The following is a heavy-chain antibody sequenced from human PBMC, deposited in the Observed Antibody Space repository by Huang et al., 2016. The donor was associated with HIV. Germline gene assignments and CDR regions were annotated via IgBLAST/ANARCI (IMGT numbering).Heavy chain of an antibody. D-gene: IGHD5-18*01. J-gene: IGHJ6*03. V-gene: IGHV1-18*01. CDR2: ISVYNGNT. CDR1: GYTFSSFG. CDR3: ARGGGIQLWLLGYYYMDV. Sequence: QVQLVQSGAEVKKPGASVKVSCKASGYTFSSFGISWVRQAPGQGLEWGGWISVYNGNTKCAQQFPGRLTMTTDTSTSTAYMELRSLRSDDTAVYYCARGGGIQLWLLGYYYMDVWGNGTTVTVSS.